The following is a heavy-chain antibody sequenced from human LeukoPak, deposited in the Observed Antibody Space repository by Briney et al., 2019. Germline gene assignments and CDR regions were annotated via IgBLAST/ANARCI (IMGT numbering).Heavy chain of an antibody. CDR2: MNPNSGNT. D-gene: IGHD6-13*01. J-gene: IGHJ6*02. Sequence: GASVKVSCKASGYTFTGYYMHWVRQAPGQGLEWMGWMNPNSGNTGYAQKFQGRVTMTRNTSISTAYMELSSLRSEDTAVYYCARGAGSSSWFRGYYGMDVWGQGTTVTVSS. CDR3: ARGAGSSSWFRGYYGMDV. V-gene: IGHV1-8*02. CDR1: GYTFTGYY.